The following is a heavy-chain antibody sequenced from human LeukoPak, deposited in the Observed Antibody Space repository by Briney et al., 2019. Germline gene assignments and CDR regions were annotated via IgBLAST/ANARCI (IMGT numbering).Heavy chain of an antibody. Sequence: PGGSLRLSCAASGFTFSSCALSWVRQAPGKGPEWVSAISGSGGKTWYADSVKGRFTISRDNSKNTLYLQMNSLRAEDTAVYYCAKDHIVFNSGDYYLGAFNIWGQGTMVTVSS. V-gene: IGHV3-23*01. D-gene: IGHD2-21*02. CDR1: GFTFSSCA. CDR3: AKDHIVFNSGDYYLGAFNI. CDR2: ISGSGGKT. J-gene: IGHJ3*02.